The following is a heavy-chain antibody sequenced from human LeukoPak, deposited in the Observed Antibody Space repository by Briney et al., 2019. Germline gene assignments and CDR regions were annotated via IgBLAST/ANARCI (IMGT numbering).Heavy chain of an antibody. J-gene: IGHJ6*02. D-gene: IGHD3-3*01. CDR1: GYTFTGYY. CDR3: ARDGEDFWSGYYDYYGMDV. Sequence: ASVTVSCTASGYTFTGYYMHWVRQAPGQGLEWMGRINPNSGGTNYAQKFQGRVTMTRDTSISTAYMELSRLRSDDTAVYYCARDGEDFWSGYYDYYGMDVWGQGTTVTVSS. CDR2: INPNSGGT. V-gene: IGHV1-2*06.